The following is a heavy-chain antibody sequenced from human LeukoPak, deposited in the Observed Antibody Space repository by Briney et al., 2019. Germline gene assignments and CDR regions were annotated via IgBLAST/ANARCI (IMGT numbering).Heavy chain of an antibody. CDR1: GYTFTDYY. D-gene: IGHD6-19*01. CDR2: INPNSGAT. J-gene: IGHJ4*02. V-gene: IGHV1-2*02. Sequence: VASVKVSCKASGYTFTDYYIHWVRQAPGQGLEWMGWINPNSGATNYAQKFQGRVTMTRDTSISTAYMELSRLRSDDTAVYYCARDFGSGWAWDWGQGTLVTVSS. CDR3: ARDFGSGWAWD.